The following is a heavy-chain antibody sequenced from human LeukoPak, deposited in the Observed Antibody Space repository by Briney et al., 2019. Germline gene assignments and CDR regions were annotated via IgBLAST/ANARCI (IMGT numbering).Heavy chain of an antibody. CDR2: IYYSGST. V-gene: IGHV4-59*01. J-gene: IGHJ3*02. Sequence: SETLSLTCTVSGGSISSYYWSWIRRPPGKGPEWIGYIYYSGSTNYNPSLKSRVTISVDTSKNQFSLKLSSVTAADTAVYYCAREVVVPAAISIAFDIWGQGTMVTVSS. CDR3: AREVVVPAAISIAFDI. CDR1: GGSISSYY. D-gene: IGHD2-2*02.